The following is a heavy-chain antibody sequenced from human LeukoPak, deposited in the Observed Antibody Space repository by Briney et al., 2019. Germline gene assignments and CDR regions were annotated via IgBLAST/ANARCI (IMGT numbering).Heavy chain of an antibody. D-gene: IGHD3-3*01. CDR3: AKRWSGYHSSEV. J-gene: IGHJ4*02. CDR1: GFTFSDYN. CDR2: ISSSGSTI. Sequence: GGSLRLSCATSGFTFSDYNMNWVRQVPGKGLEWVSYISSSGSTIYYADSVKGRFTISRDNAKTSLYLQMNSLRAEDTAVYYCAKRWSGYHSSEVWGQGTLVTVSS. V-gene: IGHV3-48*04.